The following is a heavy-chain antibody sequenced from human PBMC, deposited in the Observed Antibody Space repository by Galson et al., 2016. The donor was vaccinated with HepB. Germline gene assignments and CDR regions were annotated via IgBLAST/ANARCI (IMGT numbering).Heavy chain of an antibody. Sequence: QSGAEVKKPGESLKISCEGSGYSFTSYWIGWVRQMPGKGLEWMGIIYPGDSEIRSSPSFQGQVTISADKSISTAYLQWSSLKASATAVYYCARPSSAGWYYFDYWGQGTLVTVSS. J-gene: IGHJ4*02. CDR1: GYSFTSYW. CDR3: ARPSSAGWYYFDY. D-gene: IGHD6-19*01. CDR2: IYPGDSEI. V-gene: IGHV5-51*01.